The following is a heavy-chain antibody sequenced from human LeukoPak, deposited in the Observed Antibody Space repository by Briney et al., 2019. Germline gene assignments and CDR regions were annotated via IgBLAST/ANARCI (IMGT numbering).Heavy chain of an antibody. CDR3: AKGLSGDYDQGYFDY. V-gene: IGHV3-9*01. D-gene: IGHD4-17*01. CDR1: GFTFDDYA. J-gene: IGHJ4*02. Sequence: GGSLRLSCAASGFTFDDYAMHWVRQAPGKGLEWVSGISWNSGSIGYADSVKGRFTISRDNAKNSLYLQMNSLRAEDTALYYCAKGLSGDYDQGYFDYWGQGTLVTVSS. CDR2: ISWNSGSI.